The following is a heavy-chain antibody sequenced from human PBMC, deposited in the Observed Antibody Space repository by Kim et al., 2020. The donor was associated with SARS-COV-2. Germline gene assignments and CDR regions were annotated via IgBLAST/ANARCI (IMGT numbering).Heavy chain of an antibody. Sequence: YAQKFQGRVTMTRDTSTSTVYMELSSLRSEDTAVYYCARWRGWYVPGFDYWGQGTLVTVSS. CDR3: ARWRGWYVPGFDY. J-gene: IGHJ4*02. D-gene: IGHD6-19*01. V-gene: IGHV1-46*01.